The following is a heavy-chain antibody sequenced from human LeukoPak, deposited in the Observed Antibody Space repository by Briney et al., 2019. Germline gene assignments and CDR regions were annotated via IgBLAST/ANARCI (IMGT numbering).Heavy chain of an antibody. V-gene: IGHV3-74*01. Sequence: GGSLRLSCAASGFTFSSYWMHWVRQAPGKGLVWVSRVNSDGSTTSYADSVKGRFTISRDNAKDTLYLQLNSLRAEDTALYYCSRGYDSNGYHYLPYYYWGQGTRVIVS. CDR3: SRGYDSNGYHYLPYYY. CDR1: GFTFSSYW. D-gene: IGHD3-22*01. J-gene: IGHJ4*02. CDR2: VNSDGSTT.